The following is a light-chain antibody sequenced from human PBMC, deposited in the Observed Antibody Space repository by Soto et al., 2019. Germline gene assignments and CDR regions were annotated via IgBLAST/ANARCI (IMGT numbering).Light chain of an antibody. CDR1: QTISSDS. V-gene: IGKV3-20*01. CDR3: RRYRSWT. Sequence: EIVLTQSPGTLSVSPGERATLSCRASQTISSDSLAWYQQKPGQAPSLLIYGTSSRATGIPDRFSGSGSGTDFTLTISRLEPEDSARYYCRRYRSWTFGQGTKVEIK. J-gene: IGKJ1*01. CDR2: GTS.